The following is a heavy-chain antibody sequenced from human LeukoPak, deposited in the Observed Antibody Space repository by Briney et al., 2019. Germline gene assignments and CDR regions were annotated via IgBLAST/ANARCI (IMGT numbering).Heavy chain of an antibody. CDR3: ARVQYYGSGSYYNWFDP. CDR1: GFTFSSSW. V-gene: IGHV3-74*01. D-gene: IGHD3-10*01. Sequence: PGGSLRLSCAASGFTFSSSWMHWVRQAPGKGLVWVSRINSDGSSTTYADSVKGRFTISRDNAKNTLYLQMNSLRAEDTAVYYCARVQYYGSGSYYNWFDPWGQEPWSPSPQ. J-gene: IGHJ5*02. CDR2: INSDGSST.